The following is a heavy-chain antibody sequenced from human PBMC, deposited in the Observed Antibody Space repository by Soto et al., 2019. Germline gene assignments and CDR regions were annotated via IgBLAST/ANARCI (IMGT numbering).Heavy chain of an antibody. CDR3: ARAYGHGKYYNSLDV. Sequence: ASVKVSCKASGHTFTGLHIHWVRQAPGHGLEWMGLMNPSGGYTNYAQKFQDRVIMTRDTSTGTAYMEVSSLKSEDTAVYFCARAYGHGKYYNSLDVWGQGTTVTVSS. J-gene: IGHJ6*02. D-gene: IGHD3-10*01. CDR2: MNPSGGYT. CDR1: GHTFTGLH. V-gene: IGHV1-46*01.